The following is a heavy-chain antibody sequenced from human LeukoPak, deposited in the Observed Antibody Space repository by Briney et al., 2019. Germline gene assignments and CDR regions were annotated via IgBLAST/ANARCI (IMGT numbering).Heavy chain of an antibody. CDR3: ARELGSTWDFDY. Sequence: PGGSLRLSCAASGFTFSSYSMNWVRQAPGKGLEWVSSISSSSSYIYYADSVKGRFTISRDNAKNSLYLQMNSLRAEDTAVYYCARELGSTWDFDYWGQGTLVTVSS. J-gene: IGHJ4*02. CDR2: ISSSSSYI. D-gene: IGHD1-26*01. V-gene: IGHV3-21*01. CDR1: GFTFSSYS.